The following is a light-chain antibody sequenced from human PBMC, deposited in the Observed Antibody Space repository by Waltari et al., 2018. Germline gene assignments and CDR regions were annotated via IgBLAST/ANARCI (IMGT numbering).Light chain of an antibody. Sequence: QNVVTQEPSLSVSPGGTVTLTCGLTSGSVSMSYYPSWYQQTPGPPPRNILYTTNVLSSGFPDRFSVSIVWNQAALTSTGAQPEDESDYYCSLYMAQGTWVFGGGTKLTVL. V-gene: IGLV8-61*01. CDR2: TTN. CDR1: SGSVSMSYY. CDR3: SLYMAQGTWV. J-gene: IGLJ3*02.